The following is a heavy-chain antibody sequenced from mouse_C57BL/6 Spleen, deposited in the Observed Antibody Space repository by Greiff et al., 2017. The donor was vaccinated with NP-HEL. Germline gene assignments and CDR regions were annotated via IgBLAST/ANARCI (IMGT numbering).Heavy chain of an antibody. J-gene: IGHJ4*01. D-gene: IGHD2-3*01. V-gene: IGHV14-3*01. CDR1: GFTIKNTY. CDR3: AREGYYEGAMDY. CDR2: LDPANGYT. Sequence: EVQLQQSVAELVRPGASVKLSCTASGFTIKNTYMHWVKQRPEPGLGSIGRLDPANGYTKYAAKLQGQAPITAAPSTNTAFLQLSSMTSEDTAIDYGAREGYYEGAMDYWGEGTSVTVSS.